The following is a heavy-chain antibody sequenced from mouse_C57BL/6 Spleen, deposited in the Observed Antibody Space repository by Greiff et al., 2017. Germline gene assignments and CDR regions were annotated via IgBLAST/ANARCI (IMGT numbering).Heavy chain of an antibody. J-gene: IGHJ2*01. CDR3: AREVITTVVATPFDY. Sequence: QVQLQQPGAELVKPGASVKLSCKASGYTFTSYWMHWVKQRPGQGLEWIGMIHPNSGSTNYNEKFKSKATLTVDKSSSTAYMQLSSLTSEDSAVYYCAREVITTVVATPFDYWGQGTTLTVSS. D-gene: IGHD1-1*01. CDR2: IHPNSGST. V-gene: IGHV1-64*01. CDR1: GYTFTSYW.